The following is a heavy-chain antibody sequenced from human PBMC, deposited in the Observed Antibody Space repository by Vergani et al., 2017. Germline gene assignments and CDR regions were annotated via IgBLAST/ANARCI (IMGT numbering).Heavy chain of an antibody. D-gene: IGHD5-24*01. J-gene: IGHJ5*02. CDR1: GGSISKNTNY. CDR3: AGDTDRWQMADR. CDR2: ISYSGNT. Sequence: QLQLQESGPGLVTPSETLSLTCTVSGGSISKNTNYWGWIRQTPGKGLEWIGSISYSGNTLHNPSLKSRVTISVDTSKSQFSLKLTSVTAADSAIYYCAGDTDRWQMADRWGQGILVSVSS. V-gene: IGHV4-39*07.